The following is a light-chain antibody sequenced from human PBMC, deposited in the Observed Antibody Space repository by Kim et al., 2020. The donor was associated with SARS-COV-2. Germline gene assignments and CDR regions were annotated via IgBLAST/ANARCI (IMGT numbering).Light chain of an antibody. V-gene: IGLV3-1*01. Sequence: SYELTQPPSVSVSPRQTASITCSGDKLGDEYACWYQQRPGQSPVLVIYQDTKRPSGIPERFSGSNSGNTATLTISGTQAMDEADYYCQAWDSSVVFGGGTKLTVL. J-gene: IGLJ2*01. CDR2: QDT. CDR3: QAWDSSVV. CDR1: KLGDEY.